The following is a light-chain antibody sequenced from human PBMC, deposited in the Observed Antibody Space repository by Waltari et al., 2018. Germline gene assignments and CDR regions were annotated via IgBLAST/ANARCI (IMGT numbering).Light chain of an antibody. J-gene: IGKJ2*01. CDR2: LGT. Sequence: EIVLTQSPLSLPVTPGEAASISCRSSRSLLHSIGRDYLDWYHQKPGQSPQLLIYLGTLRASGVPDRFSGSASGTEFTLKISRVEADDVGVFYCMQGLQTPPTFGQGTKLEIK. CDR1: RSLLHSIGRDY. CDR3: MQGLQTPPT. V-gene: IGKV2-28*01.